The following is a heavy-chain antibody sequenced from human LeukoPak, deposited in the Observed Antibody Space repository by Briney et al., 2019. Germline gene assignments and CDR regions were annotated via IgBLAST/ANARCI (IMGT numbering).Heavy chain of an antibody. CDR2: IFHSGST. CDR3: ARVLSGSNFDS. Sequence: SETLSLTCVVSGGSSTSNNWWSWVRQPPGKGLEWIGEIFHSGSTNYNPSLKSRVTISVDKSKNEFSLRLSSVTAADTAVYYCARVLSGSNFDSWGHGTLVTVSS. V-gene: IGHV4-4*02. D-gene: IGHD3-22*01. CDR1: GGSSTSNNW. J-gene: IGHJ4*01.